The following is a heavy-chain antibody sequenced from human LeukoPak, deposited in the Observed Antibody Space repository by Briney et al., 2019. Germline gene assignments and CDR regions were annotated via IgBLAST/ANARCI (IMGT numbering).Heavy chain of an antibody. CDR2: ISYSGTT. CDR3: AALVGATYYFDY. J-gene: IGHJ4*02. V-gene: IGHV4-39*07. Sequence: SETLSLTCTVSGGSISSTSYYWGWIRQPPGKGLEWIGSISYSGTTYYNPSLKSRVTISVDTSKNQFSLKLSSVTAADTAVYYCAALVGATYYFDYWGQGTLVTVSS. CDR1: GGSISSTSYY. D-gene: IGHD1-26*01.